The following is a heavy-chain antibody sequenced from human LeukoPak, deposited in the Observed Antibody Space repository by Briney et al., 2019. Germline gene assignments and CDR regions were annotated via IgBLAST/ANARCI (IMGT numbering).Heavy chain of an antibody. D-gene: IGHD3-22*01. CDR3: AIGQGVITGGGADVYDV. Sequence: ASVRFSCKASGDTFTNYGINWVRQAPGQRPEWMGWFSTYNGDTKYAQKLKGRLTLTADTLKTTAYMELRTLISDDTATYYCAIGQGVITGGGADVYDVWGQGTTVIVSS. V-gene: IGHV1-18*01. CDR2: FSTYNGDT. CDR1: GDTFTNYG. J-gene: IGHJ3*01.